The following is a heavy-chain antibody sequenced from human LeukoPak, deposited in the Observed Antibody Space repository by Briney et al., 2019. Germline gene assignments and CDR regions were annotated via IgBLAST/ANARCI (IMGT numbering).Heavy chain of an antibody. CDR1: GGSISSSSYY. D-gene: IGHD1-26*01. J-gene: IGHJ4*02. CDR2: IYYSGGT. CDR3: ARHGGATGAEFDY. Sequence: SETLSLTCTVSGGSISSSSYYWGWIRQPPGKGLEWIGSIYYSGGTYYNPSLKSRVTISVDTSKNQFSLKLSSVTAADTAVYYCARHGGATGAEFDYWGQGTLVTVSS. V-gene: IGHV4-39*01.